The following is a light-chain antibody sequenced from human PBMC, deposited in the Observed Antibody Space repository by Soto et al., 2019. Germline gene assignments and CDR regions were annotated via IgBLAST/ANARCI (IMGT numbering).Light chain of an antibody. J-gene: IGKJ5*01. CDR1: QTISSW. V-gene: IGKV1-39*01. CDR3: QQSYSTPRIT. CDR2: AAS. Sequence: DIQMTQSPSTLSASVGDRVTITCRASQTISSWLAWYQQKPGKAPKLLIYAASSLQSGVPSRFSGSGSGTDFTLTISSLQPEDFANYYCQQSYSTPRITFGQGTRLEIK.